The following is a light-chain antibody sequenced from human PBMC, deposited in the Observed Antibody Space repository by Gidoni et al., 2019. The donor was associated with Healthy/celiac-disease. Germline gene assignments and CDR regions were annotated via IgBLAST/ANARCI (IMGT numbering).Light chain of an antibody. Sequence: DLVMTQSPLSLPVTPGEPASISCRSSQSLLHSNGYNYLDWYLQKPGQSPQLLIYLGSNRASGVPDRFSGSGSGTDFTLKISRVEDEDVGVYYCMQALQTPLFTFGPGTKVDIK. CDR2: LGS. CDR1: QSLLHSNGYNY. CDR3: MQALQTPLFT. J-gene: IGKJ3*01. V-gene: IGKV2-28*01.